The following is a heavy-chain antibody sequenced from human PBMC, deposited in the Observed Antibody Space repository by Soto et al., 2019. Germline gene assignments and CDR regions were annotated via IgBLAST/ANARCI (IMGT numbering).Heavy chain of an antibody. CDR3: ARGSSGYPYYFDY. CDR2: INADNGNT. V-gene: IGHV1-3*05. Sequence: QVQLVQSGAEEKKPGASVKVSCKASGYTFTGYAVHWVRQAPGQRLEWMGWINADNGNTKYSQNFQGRLTITRDTSASTASMELSSLRSEDTAVYYCARGSSGYPYYFDYWGQGTLVTVSS. CDR1: GYTFTGYA. J-gene: IGHJ4*02. D-gene: IGHD3-22*01.